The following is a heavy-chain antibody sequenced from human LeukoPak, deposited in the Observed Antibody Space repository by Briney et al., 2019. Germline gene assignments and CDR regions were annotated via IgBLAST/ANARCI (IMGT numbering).Heavy chain of an antibody. Sequence: GGSLRLSCAASGFTFSSYWMHWVRQAPGKGLVWVSRINSDGSSTSYADSVKGRFTISRDNAKNTLYLQMNSLRAEDTAVYYCARARQFDYFDYWGQGTLVTVSS. CDR1: GFTFSSYW. CDR2: INSDGSST. D-gene: IGHD3-10*01. V-gene: IGHV3-74*01. CDR3: ARARQFDYFDY. J-gene: IGHJ4*02.